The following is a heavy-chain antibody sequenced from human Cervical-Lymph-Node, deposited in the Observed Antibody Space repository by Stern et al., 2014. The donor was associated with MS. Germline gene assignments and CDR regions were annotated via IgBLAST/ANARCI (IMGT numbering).Heavy chain of an antibody. J-gene: IGHJ6*02. CDR2: IWYDGSNK. V-gene: IGHV3-33*01. Sequence: VQLVESGGGVVQPGRSLRLSCAASGFTFSSYGMHWVRQAPGKGLEWVEDIWYDGSNKYYADSVKGRFTISRDNSKNTLYLQMNSLRAEDTAVYYCARETSPSSSGGYYYGMDVWGQGTTVTVSS. CDR1: GFTFSSYG. D-gene: IGHD6-13*01. CDR3: ARETSPSSSGGYYYGMDV.